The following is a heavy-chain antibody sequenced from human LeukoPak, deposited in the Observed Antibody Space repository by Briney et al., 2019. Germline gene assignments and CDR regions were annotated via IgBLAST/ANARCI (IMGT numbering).Heavy chain of an antibody. CDR3: ASPPADYYDSRDYFDY. J-gene: IGHJ4*02. V-gene: IGHV1-69*04. Sequence: ASVKVSCKASGGXFSSYVISWVRQAPGQGLEWLGRIIPILGIANYAQKFQGRVTITADKSTSTAYMELSSLRSEDTAVYYCASPPADYYDSRDYFDYWGQGTLVTVSS. D-gene: IGHD3-22*01. CDR1: GGXFSSYV. CDR2: IIPILGIA.